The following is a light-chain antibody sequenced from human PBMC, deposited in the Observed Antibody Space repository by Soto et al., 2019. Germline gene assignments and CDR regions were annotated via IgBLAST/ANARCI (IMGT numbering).Light chain of an antibody. Sequence: IQLTQSPSSVSASVGDRVTLTCRASQGISNWLAWYQQKPGKAPKLLISAASTLQGGVPSRFSGSFSGTDFTLTITSLQAEDFATYFCQQAYSLPVTFGQGTKLEIK. J-gene: IGKJ2*01. V-gene: IGKV1-12*01. CDR2: AAS. CDR1: QGISNW. CDR3: QQAYSLPVT.